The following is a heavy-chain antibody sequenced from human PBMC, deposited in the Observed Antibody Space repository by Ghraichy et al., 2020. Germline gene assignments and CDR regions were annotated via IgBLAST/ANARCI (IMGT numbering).Heavy chain of an antibody. Sequence: GESLNISCKGSGYSFSSYWITWVRQMPGKGLEWMGRIDPSDSYAIYSPSFQGHVTFSVDKSINTGYLQWNSLKASDTAMYYCARHFFGSRWGQGTLVTVSS. CDR2: IDPSDSYA. J-gene: IGHJ4*02. CDR1: GYSFSSYW. V-gene: IGHV5-10-1*01. D-gene: IGHD3-3*02. CDR3: ARHFFGSR.